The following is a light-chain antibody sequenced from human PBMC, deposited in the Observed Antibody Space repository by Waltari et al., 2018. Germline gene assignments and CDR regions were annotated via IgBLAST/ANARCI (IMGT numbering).Light chain of an antibody. Sequence: QSALTQPASVSGSPGQSITISCTGTSSDVGGYNYVSRYQQHPGKAPKLMIYEVSNRPSGVSNRFSGSKSGNTASLTISGLQAEDEADYYCSSYTSSSTVEFGGGTKLTVL. CDR1: SSDVGGYNY. CDR3: SSYTSSSTVE. V-gene: IGLV2-14*01. J-gene: IGLJ2*01. CDR2: EVS.